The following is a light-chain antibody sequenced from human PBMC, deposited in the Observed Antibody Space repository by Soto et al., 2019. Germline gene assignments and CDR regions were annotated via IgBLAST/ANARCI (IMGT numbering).Light chain of an antibody. CDR3: QQRSNWLS. V-gene: IGKV3-11*01. CDR2: GAS. Sequence: IVVTQAPATLSVSPGERATVSCRSWQSVSSNLAWYQQKPGQAPRLLIYGASNRATGIPDRFSGSGCGTDFTLTISSLEPEDFAVYYCQQRSNWLSFGQGTRLEIK. J-gene: IGKJ5*01. CDR1: QSVSSN.